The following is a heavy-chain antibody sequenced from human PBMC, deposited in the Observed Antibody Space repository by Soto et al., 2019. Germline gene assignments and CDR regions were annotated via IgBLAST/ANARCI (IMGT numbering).Heavy chain of an antibody. J-gene: IGHJ4*02. D-gene: IGHD4-4*01. CDR1: EYTFTSYV. Sequence: QVQVVQSGAEAKKPGASVKVSCKASEYTFTSYVIHWVRQAPGQSLEWMGWINAGNGNTKYSQKFQGRVTITRDTSASTAYMELSSLRSEDTAVYCCARELQGLYYFDYWGQGTLVTVSS. V-gene: IGHV1-3*01. CDR3: ARELQGLYYFDY. CDR2: INAGNGNT.